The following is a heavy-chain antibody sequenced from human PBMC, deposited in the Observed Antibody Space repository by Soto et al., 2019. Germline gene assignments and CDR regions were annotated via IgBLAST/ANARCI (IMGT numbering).Heavy chain of an antibody. V-gene: IGHV4-31*03. CDR1: GGSISSGGYY. D-gene: IGHD2-15*01. CDR2: IYYSGST. Sequence: SETLSLTCTVSGGSISSGGYYWSWIRQHPGKGLEWIGYIYYSGSTYYNPSLKSRVTISVDTSKNQFSLKLSSLTAADTAVYYCARDLCSGGSCYWYACWGQGTLVTVSS. J-gene: IGHJ4*02. CDR3: ARDLCSGGSCYWYAC.